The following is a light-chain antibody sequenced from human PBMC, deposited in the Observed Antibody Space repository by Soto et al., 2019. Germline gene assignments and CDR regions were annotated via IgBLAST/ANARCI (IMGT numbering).Light chain of an antibody. J-gene: IGKJ3*01. CDR1: PTISNY. Sequence: DIQITQSPSSLSASVGDRVTIICRASPTISNYLNWYQQKPGKAPKVLIYGATRLQSGVPSRFSGSGVGTDFTLTISSLQPEDFATYYCQQSYSSPFTFGPGTKVDIK. CDR3: QQSYSSPFT. V-gene: IGKV1-39*01. CDR2: GAT.